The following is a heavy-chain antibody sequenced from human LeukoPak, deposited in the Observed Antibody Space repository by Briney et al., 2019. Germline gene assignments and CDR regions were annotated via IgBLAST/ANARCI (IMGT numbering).Heavy chain of an antibody. CDR3: ANLFDYGTILYY. CDR1: GLTFSSYA. CDR2: ISGSGGST. Sequence: GGSLRLSCAASGLTFSSYAMSWVRQAPGKALEWVSAISGSGGSTYYADSVKGRFTISRDNSKHTLYLQMNGWRAEDTAVYYCANLFDYGTILYYWGQGTLVTVSS. V-gene: IGHV3-23*01. D-gene: IGHD4-17*01. J-gene: IGHJ4*02.